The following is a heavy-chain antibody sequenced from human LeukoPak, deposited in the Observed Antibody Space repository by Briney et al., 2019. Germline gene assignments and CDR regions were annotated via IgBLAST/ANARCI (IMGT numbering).Heavy chain of an antibody. CDR3: ATILPVNYYMDV. V-gene: IGHV4-59*01. Sequence: TSETLSLTCTVSAGSISSSYWSWIRQPPGKGLGSIGYIYYNGHTNYNPSLKSRVTISVDTSKNQFTLKLSSVTAADTAVYYCATILPVNYYMDVWGKGTTVTVSS. D-gene: IGHD2-21*01. CDR2: IYYNGHT. J-gene: IGHJ6*03. CDR1: AGSISSSY.